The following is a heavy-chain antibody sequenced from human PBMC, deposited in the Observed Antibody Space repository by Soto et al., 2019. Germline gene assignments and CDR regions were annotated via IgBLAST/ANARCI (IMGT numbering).Heavy chain of an antibody. D-gene: IGHD4-17*01. J-gene: IGHJ3*02. Sequence: GGSLRLSCAASGFTVSSNYMSWVRQAPGKGLEWVSVIYSGGSTYYADSVKGRFTISRDNSKNTLYLQMNSLRAEDTAVYYCARDPPTVTTDHDAFDIWGQGTMVTVSS. CDR3: ARDPPTVTTDHDAFDI. CDR1: GFTVSSNY. V-gene: IGHV3-66*01. CDR2: IYSGGST.